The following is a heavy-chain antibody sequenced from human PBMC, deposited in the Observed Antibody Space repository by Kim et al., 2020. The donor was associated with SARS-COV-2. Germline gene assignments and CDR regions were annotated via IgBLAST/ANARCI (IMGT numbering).Heavy chain of an antibody. V-gene: IGHV4-39*01. Sequence: SETLSLTCTVSGGSISSSDYYWAWIRQTPGKGLEWIGSIPYSGRTFSNPSLKSRVTISGDTSKSQFSLKLRFVTAADTALYYCARSVTMLVAEAYFQYWGQGTLVTVSS. CDR2: IPYSGRT. J-gene: IGHJ1*01. CDR1: GGSISSSDYY. D-gene: IGHD3-10*02. CDR3: ARSVTMLVAEAYFQY.